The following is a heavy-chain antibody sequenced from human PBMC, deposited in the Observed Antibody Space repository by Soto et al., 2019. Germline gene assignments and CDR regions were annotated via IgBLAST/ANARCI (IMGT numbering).Heavy chain of an antibody. Sequence: SETLSLTCTVSGGSITNSNWWSWVLLPPAKGLEWIGDIYHAGSTKYNPSLERRVTMSVDTSNNQFALTLTSVNAADKDVYLCQRGHPIVGNTTPLDSWGQGTLVTVSS. D-gene: IGHD1-26*01. CDR3: QRGHPIVGNTTPLDS. CDR1: GGSITNSNW. CDR2: IYHAGST. V-gene: IGHV4-4*02. J-gene: IGHJ4*02.